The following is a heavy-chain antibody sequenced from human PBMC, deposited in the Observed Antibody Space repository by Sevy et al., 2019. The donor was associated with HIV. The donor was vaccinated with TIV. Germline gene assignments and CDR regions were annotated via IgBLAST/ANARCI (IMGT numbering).Heavy chain of an antibody. CDR3: ARDFPSFDI. CDR2: IYYSGST. V-gene: IGHV4-59*01. J-gene: IGHJ3*02. CDR1: GGSISSYY. Sequence: TLSLTCTVSGGSISSYYWSWIRQPPGKGLEWIGHIYYSGSTNYNPSLKSRVTISVDTSKNQFSLKLSSVTAADTAVYYCARDFPSFDIWGQGTMVTVSS.